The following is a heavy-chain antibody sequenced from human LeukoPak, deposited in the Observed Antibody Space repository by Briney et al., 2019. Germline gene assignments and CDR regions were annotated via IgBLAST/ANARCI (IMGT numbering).Heavy chain of an antibody. D-gene: IGHD2-8*01. Sequence: GGALRLSCKASGFTFSSYGMHWGRQAPDKGLEWGAVIWYDGSKKYNADSVKGRFTISRDNSKNTLFLQMNSLRAEDTAVYYCARDALVLMGENCFDPWGQGTLVTVSS. CDR1: GFTFSSYG. CDR2: IWYDGSKK. CDR3: ARDALVLMGENCFDP. V-gene: IGHV3-33*01. J-gene: IGHJ5*02.